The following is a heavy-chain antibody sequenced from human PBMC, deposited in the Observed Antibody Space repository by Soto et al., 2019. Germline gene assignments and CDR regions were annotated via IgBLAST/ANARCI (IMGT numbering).Heavy chain of an antibody. CDR1: GDSISRGGYY. Sequence: QVQLQESGPGLVKPSQTLSLTCTVSGDSISRGGYYWNWIRQHPRKGLEWIGYIYHSGSTNYNPSLKRRVTISVDTSKNQLSLELSNVTAADTAVYYCARDGAGAYGLGWFDPWGQGSLVTVSS. D-gene: IGHD2-21*01. CDR3: ARDGAGAYGLGWFDP. CDR2: IYHSGST. J-gene: IGHJ5*02. V-gene: IGHV4-31*03.